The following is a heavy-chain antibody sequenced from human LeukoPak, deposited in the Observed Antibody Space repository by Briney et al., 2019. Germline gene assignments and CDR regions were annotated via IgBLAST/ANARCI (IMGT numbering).Heavy chain of an antibody. V-gene: IGHV1-69*05. CDR1: GGTFSSYA. J-gene: IGHJ2*01. D-gene: IGHD5-24*01. Sequence: ASVKVSCKASGGTFSSYAISWVRQAPGQGLEWMGGIIPIFGTANYAQKLQGRVTMTTDTSTSTAYMELRSLRSDDTAVYYCARVEVATISGWYFDLWGRGTLVTVSS. CDR2: IIPIFGTA. CDR3: ARVEVATISGWYFDL.